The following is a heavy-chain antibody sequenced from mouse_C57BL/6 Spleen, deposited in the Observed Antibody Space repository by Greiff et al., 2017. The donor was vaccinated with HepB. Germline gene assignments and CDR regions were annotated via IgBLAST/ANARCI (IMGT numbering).Heavy chain of an antibody. CDR1: GYSITSGYY. J-gene: IGHJ4*01. CDR2: ISYDGSN. CDR3: ARAGGSSLYAMDY. D-gene: IGHD1-1*01. Sequence: EVHLVESGPGLVKPSQSLSLTCSVTGYSITSGYYWNWIRQFPGNKLEWMGYISYDGSNNYNPSLKNRISITRDTSKNQFFLKLNSVTTEDTATYYCARAGGSSLYAMDYWGQGTSVTVSS. V-gene: IGHV3-6*01.